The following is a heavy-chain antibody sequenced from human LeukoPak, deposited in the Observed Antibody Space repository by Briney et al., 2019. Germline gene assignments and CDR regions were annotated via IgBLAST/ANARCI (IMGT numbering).Heavy chain of an antibody. Sequence: PGGSLRLSCVASGFTFSRYWMTWVRQAPGKGLEWVANIKEDGSEKNYVDSVKGRFTISRDNAKNSLCLQMNSLRAEDTAVYYCVAAGGYWGQGALVTVSS. D-gene: IGHD6-13*01. CDR2: IKEDGSEK. CDR3: VAAGGY. J-gene: IGHJ4*02. V-gene: IGHV3-7*05. CDR1: GFTFSRYW.